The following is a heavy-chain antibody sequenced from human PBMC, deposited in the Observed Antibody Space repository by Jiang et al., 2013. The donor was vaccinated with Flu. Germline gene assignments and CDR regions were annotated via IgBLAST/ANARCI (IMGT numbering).Heavy chain of an antibody. CDR1: GFTFSSYA. CDR2: ISAGGSSK. Sequence: QLVESGGGLVQPGGSLRLSCAASGFTFSSYAVSWVRQAPGKGLEWVSSISAGGSSKFHADSVMGRFTISRDNSKNTLYLQMNSLRAEDTAVYYCAKVKSEGDYDFWGGSSVYWYFDLWGRGTLVTVSS. V-gene: IGHV3-23*04. CDR3: AKVKSEGDYDFWGGSSVYWYFDL. J-gene: IGHJ2*01. D-gene: IGHD3-3*01.